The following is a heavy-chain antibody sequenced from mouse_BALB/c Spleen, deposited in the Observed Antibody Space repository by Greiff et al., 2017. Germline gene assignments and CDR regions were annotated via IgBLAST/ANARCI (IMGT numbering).Heavy chain of an antibody. Sequence: EVKVVESGGGLVQPGGSLRLSCATSGFTFTDYYMSWVRQPPGKALEWLGFIRNKANGYTTEYSASVKGRFTISRDNSQSILYLQMNTLRAEDSATYYCARDGSVFAYWGQGTLVTVSA. J-gene: IGHJ3*01. CDR3: ARDGSVFAY. CDR2: IRNKANGYTT. CDR1: GFTFTDYY. V-gene: IGHV7-3*02. D-gene: IGHD1-2*01.